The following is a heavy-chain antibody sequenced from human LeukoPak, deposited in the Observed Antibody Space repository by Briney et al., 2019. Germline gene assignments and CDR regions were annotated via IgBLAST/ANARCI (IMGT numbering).Heavy chain of an antibody. CDR3: AKAVSKNFDY. J-gene: IGHJ4*02. D-gene: IGHD5/OR15-5a*01. CDR1: GFYFRTSG. V-gene: IGHV3-30*18. CDR2: ISDDGTYT. Sequence: GRSLRLSCSASGFYFRTSGIHWVRQTPGKGLEWVAVISDDGTYTAYGDSVKGRFTISRDNFKNMVYLQMNSLKPEDTALYYCAKAVSKNFDYWGQGTLVTVSS.